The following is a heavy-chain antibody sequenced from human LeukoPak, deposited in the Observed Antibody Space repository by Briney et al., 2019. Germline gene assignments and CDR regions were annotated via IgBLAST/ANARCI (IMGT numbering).Heavy chain of an antibody. V-gene: IGHV4-59*08. D-gene: IGHD6-13*01. CDR1: GGSISSYY. CDR2: IYYSGST. CDR3: AKRIAPGLFDL. Sequence: SETLSLTCTVSGGSISSYYWSWIRQPPGKGPEWIGYIYYSGSTNYNPSLKSRVTISVDTSKNQFSLKLSSVTAADTAVYYCAKRIAPGLFDLWGRGTLVTVSS. J-gene: IGHJ2*01.